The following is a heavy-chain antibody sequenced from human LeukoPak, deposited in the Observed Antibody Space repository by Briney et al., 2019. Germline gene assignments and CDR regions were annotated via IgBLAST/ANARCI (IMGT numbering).Heavy chain of an antibody. Sequence: GGSLRLSCAASGFTFSSYGMHWVRQAPGKGLEWVAFIRYDGSNKYYADSVKGRFTISRDNSKNTLYLQMNSLRAEDTAVYYCAKDELVDQLLSYQPLYFQHWGQGTLVTVSS. J-gene: IGHJ1*01. D-gene: IGHD2-2*01. CDR1: GFTFSSYG. CDR2: IRYDGSNK. V-gene: IGHV3-30*02. CDR3: AKDELVDQLLSYQPLYFQH.